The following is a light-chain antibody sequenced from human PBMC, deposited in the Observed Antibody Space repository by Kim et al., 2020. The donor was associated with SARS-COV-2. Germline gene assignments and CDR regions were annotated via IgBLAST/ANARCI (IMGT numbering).Light chain of an antibody. CDR1: SSDVGGYNY. J-gene: IGLJ2*01. CDR3: SSYTSSSTLDVV. V-gene: IGLV2-14*03. CDR2: DVS. Sequence: QSASVSGSPGQSITISCTGTSSDVGGYNYVSWYQQHPGKAPKLMIYDVSNRPSGVSNRFSGSKSGNTASLTISGLQAEDEADYYCSSYTSSSTLDVVFGGGTKLTV.